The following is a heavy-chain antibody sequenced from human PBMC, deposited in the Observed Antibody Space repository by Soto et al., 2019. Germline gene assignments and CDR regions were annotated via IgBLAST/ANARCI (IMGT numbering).Heavy chain of an antibody. CDR1: GGSITSHY. Sequence: SETLSLTCSVSGGSITSHYCSWFRQPPGKGLEWIGYIHHSGSTSYYNPSLKSRVTMSVDTSKNQFSLKVSSVTAADTALYYCARQGFGQLHGLVDVWGPGTTVTVSS. J-gene: IGHJ6*02. CDR2: IHHSGST. D-gene: IGHD3-10*01. V-gene: IGHV4-59*08. CDR3: ARQGFGQLHGLVDV.